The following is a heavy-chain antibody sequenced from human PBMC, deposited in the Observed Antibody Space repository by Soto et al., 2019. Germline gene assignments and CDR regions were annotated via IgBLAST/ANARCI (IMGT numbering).Heavy chain of an antibody. Sequence: GVPMKISCKGSGYSFTSYWISWVRQMPGKGLEWMGRIDPSDSYTNYSPSFQGHVTISADKSISTAYLQWSSLKASDTAMYYCARGPYNGRDVWGQGTTVTVSS. CDR2: IDPSDSYT. CDR3: ARGPYNGRDV. V-gene: IGHV5-10-1*01. CDR1: GYSFTSYW. J-gene: IGHJ6*02.